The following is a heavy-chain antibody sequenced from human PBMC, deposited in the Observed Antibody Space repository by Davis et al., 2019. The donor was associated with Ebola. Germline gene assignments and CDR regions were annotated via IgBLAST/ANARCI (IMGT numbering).Heavy chain of an antibody. CDR2: IKEDGSEK. D-gene: IGHD3-10*01. CDR3: ARIEAYGSGNYFEN. Sequence: GGSLRLSCAASGFTFSSYWMSWVRQAPGKGLEWVANIKEDGSEKYYVDSVKGRFTISRDNAKNSLYLQMNSLRVEDTAVYHCARIEAYGSGNYFENWGQGILVTISS. V-gene: IGHV3-7*03. J-gene: IGHJ4*02. CDR1: GFTFSSYW.